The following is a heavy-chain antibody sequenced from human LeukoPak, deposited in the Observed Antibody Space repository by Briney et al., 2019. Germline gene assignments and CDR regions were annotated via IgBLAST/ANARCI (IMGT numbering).Heavy chain of an antibody. Sequence: ASVTLSCKAFGSTFTDFYIQWVRQAPGPGLEWMGWIDPSSGEINYERKLQGSVTIARDPSLSTGYMDQKTLRSENTAVYDGAPTTYYIAAAAPSRFHFWDRGQLVTVS. D-gene: IGHD6-13*01. CDR3: APTTYYIAAAAPSRFHF. V-gene: IGHV1-2*02. J-gene: IGHJ4*02. CDR1: GSTFTDFY. CDR2: IDPSSGEI.